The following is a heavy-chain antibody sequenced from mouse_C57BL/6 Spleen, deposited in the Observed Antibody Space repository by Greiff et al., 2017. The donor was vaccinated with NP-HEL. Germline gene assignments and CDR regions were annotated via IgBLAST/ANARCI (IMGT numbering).Heavy chain of an antibody. CDR1: GYTFTEYT. D-gene: IGHD1-1*01. Sequence: QVQLQQSGAELVKPGASVKLSCKASGYTFTEYTIHWVKQRSGQGLEWIGWFYPGSGSIKYNEKFKDKATLTADKSSSTVYMELSRLTSEDSAVYFCARHEEGYYYGSGYYAMDYWGQGTSVTVSS. V-gene: IGHV1-62-2*01. CDR3: ARHEEGYYYGSGYYAMDY. J-gene: IGHJ4*01. CDR2: FYPGSGSI.